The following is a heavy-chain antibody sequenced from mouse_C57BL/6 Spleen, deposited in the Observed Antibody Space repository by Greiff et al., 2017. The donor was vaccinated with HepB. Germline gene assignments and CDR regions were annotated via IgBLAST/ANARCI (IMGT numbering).Heavy chain of an antibody. Sequence: QVQLKESGAELVRPGTSVKVSCKASGYAFTNYLIEWVKQRPGQGLEWIGVINPGSGGTNYNEKFKGKATLTADKSSSTAYMQLSSLTSEDSAVYFCARDSSGYVFAYWGQGTLVTVSA. J-gene: IGHJ3*01. D-gene: IGHD3-2*02. CDR1: GYAFTNYL. CDR3: ARDSSGYVFAY. V-gene: IGHV1-54*01. CDR2: INPGSGGT.